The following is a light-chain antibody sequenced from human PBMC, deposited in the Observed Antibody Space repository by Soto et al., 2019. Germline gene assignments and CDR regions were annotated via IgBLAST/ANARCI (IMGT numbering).Light chain of an antibody. J-gene: IGLJ2*01. CDR3: CSYAGSYTLV. V-gene: IGLV2-11*01. CDR2: DVS. CDR1: SSDVGGYNY. Sequence: QTVVTQPRSVSGSPGQSVTISCTGSSSDVGGYNYVSWYQQYPGKAPKLMIYDVSKRPSGVPDRFSGSKSGNTASLTISGLQAEDESDYYCCSYAGSYTLVFGGGTKLTVL.